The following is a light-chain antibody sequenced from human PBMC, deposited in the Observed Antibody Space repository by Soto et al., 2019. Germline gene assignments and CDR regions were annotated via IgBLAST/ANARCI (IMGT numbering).Light chain of an antibody. Sequence: EIVLTQSPATLAVFLGGRVTLSCRASQSVRSKLAWYQQKPGQAPRLLIYGASTRATGVPARFSGSGSGTEFSLSISSLQSEDSAVYYCQQYNNWPPITFGQGTRLEIK. J-gene: IGKJ5*01. CDR3: QQYNNWPPIT. CDR1: QSVRSK. CDR2: GAS. V-gene: IGKV3D-15*01.